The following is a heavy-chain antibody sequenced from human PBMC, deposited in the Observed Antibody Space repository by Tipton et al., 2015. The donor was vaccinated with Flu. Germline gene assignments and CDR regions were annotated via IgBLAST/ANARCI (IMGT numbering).Heavy chain of an antibody. J-gene: IGHJ6*02. CDR2: IYTSGST. CDR3: ARDGDDDFWSGYRQADYYGMDV. CDR1: GGSISSYY. D-gene: IGHD3-3*01. V-gene: IGHV4-4*07. Sequence: LRLSCTVSGGSISSYYWSWIRQPAGKGLEWIGRIYTSGSTNYNPSLKSRVTMSVDTSKNQFSLKLSSVTAADTAVYYCARDGDDDFWSGYRQADYYGMDVWGQGTTVTVS.